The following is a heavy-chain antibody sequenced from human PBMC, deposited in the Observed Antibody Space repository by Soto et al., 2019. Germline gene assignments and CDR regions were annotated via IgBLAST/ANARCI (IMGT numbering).Heavy chain of an antibody. CDR3: TTEPLDTAMGPIDY. J-gene: IGHJ4*02. V-gene: IGHV3-15*07. Sequence: EVQLVESGGGLVKPGGSLRLSCAASGFTFSNAWMNCVRQAPGKGLEWVGRIKSKTDGGTTDYAAPVKGRFTISRDDSKTTLDLQMNSRTTDDTAGYYCTTEPLDTAMGPIDYWGQGTLVTVSS. D-gene: IGHD5-18*01. CDR1: GFTFSNAW. CDR2: IKSKTDGGTT.